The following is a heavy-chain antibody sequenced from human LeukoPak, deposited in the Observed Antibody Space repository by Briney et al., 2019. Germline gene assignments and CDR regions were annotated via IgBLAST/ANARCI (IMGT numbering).Heavy chain of an antibody. CDR1: GFTFSDSY. Sequence: PGGSLRLSCAASGFTFSDSYMSWIRQAPGKGLEWVSYISTSSTTIHYADSVKGRFTISRDNAKNSLYLQMNSLRAEDTAVYYCARDRWELRDRFDYWGQGTLVTVSS. D-gene: IGHD1-26*01. CDR3: ARDRWELRDRFDY. V-gene: IGHV3-11*04. J-gene: IGHJ4*02. CDR2: ISTSSTTI.